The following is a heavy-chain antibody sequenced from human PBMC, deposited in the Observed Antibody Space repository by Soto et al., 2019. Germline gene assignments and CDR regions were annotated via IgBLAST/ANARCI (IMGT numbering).Heavy chain of an antibody. Sequence: ASVKVSCKASGYTFTSYGISWVRQAPGQGLEWMGRISAYNGNTNYAQKLQGRVTMTTDTSTSTAYMELRSLRSDDTAVYYCARDPDRPGFYAYWGQGTLVTVSS. CDR1: GYTFTSYG. V-gene: IGHV1-18*01. D-gene: IGHD2-2*01. CDR3: ARDPDRPGFYAY. J-gene: IGHJ4*02. CDR2: ISAYNGNT.